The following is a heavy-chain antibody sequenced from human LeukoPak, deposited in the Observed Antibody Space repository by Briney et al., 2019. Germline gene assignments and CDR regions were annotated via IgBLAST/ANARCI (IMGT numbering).Heavy chain of an antibody. CDR1: GFTFSSYG. V-gene: IGHV3-30*18. Sequence: GGSLRLSCAASGFTFSSYGMHWVRQAPGKGLEWVAVISYDGSNKYYADSVKGRFTISRDNSKNTLYLQMNSLRAEDTAVYYCAKDLHSSSWYLASFDYWGQGTLVTVSS. CDR2: ISYDGSNK. D-gene: IGHD6-13*01. J-gene: IGHJ4*02. CDR3: AKDLHSSSWYLASFDY.